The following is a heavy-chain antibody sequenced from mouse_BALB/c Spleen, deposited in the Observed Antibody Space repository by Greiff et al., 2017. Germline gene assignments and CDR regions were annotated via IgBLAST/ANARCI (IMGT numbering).Heavy chain of an antibody. CDR2: IRLKSDNYAT. CDR1: GFTFSYYW. J-gene: IGHJ3*01. Sequence: EVKLMESGGGLVQPGGSMKLSCVASGFTFSYYWMSWVRQSPEKGLEWVAEIRLKSDNYATHYAESVKGKFTISRDDSKSRLYLQMNSLRAEDTGIYYCTDRGQAYWGQGTLVTVSA. CDR3: TDRGQAY. D-gene: IGHD3-3*01. V-gene: IGHV6-3*01.